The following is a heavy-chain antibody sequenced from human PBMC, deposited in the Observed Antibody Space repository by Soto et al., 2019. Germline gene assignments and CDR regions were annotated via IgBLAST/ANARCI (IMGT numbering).Heavy chain of an antibody. Sequence: PGGSLRLSCAASGFNFNTYSMNWVRQAPGKGLEWVSYISSSGDTIFFADSVKGRFTISRDNGKNSLYLQMNSLRTEDTALYYCARGGNTGWFTKDLLDYWGQVTLVTVSS. D-gene: IGHD6-19*01. CDR3: ARGGNTGWFTKDLLDY. V-gene: IGHV3-48*01. CDR1: GFNFNTYS. J-gene: IGHJ4*02. CDR2: ISSSGDTI.